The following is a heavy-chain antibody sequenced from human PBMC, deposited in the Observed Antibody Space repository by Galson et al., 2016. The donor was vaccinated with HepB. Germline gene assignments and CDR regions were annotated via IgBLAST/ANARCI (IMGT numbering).Heavy chain of an antibody. V-gene: IGHV1-18*04. CDR2: TNAGNTNT. J-gene: IGHJ6*02. Sequence: SVKVSCKASGYTFINYYMHWVRQAPGQALEWIGWTNAGNTNTNYAQKFQGRVTLTTDTSTDTAYMEVRGLTSDDTAVYYCARDVWHGMDVWGQGTTVTVSS. D-gene: IGHD2-21*01. CDR3: ARDVWHGMDV. CDR1: GYTFINYY.